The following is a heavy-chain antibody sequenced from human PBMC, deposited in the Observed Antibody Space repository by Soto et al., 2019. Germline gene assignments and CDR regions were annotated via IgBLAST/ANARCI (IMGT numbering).Heavy chain of an antibody. CDR3: TRDGPEYYDFWSERLHLGSGYYYSGMDV. CDR1: GFTFGDYA. CDR2: IRSKAYGGTT. J-gene: IGHJ6*02. D-gene: IGHD3-3*01. V-gene: IGHV3-49*04. Sequence: PGGSLRLSCTASGFTFGDYAMSWVRQAPGKGLEWVGFIRSKAYGGTTEYAASVKGRFTISRDDSKSIAYLQMNSLKTEDTAVYYCTRDGPEYYDFWSERLHLGSGYYYSGMDVWGQGTTVTVSS.